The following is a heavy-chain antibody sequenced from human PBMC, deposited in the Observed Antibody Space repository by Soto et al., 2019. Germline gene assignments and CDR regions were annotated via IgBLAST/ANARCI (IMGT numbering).Heavy chain of an antibody. D-gene: IGHD3-3*01. V-gene: IGHV3-23*01. Sequence: GGSLRLSCAASGFTFNSFWMSWVRQAPGKGLEWVANISGSGGSKYYADSVKGRFTISRDNSKNTLYLQMNSLRAEDTAVYYCAKEGFGPWFDPWGQGTLVTVSS. CDR2: ISGSGGSK. CDR1: GFTFNSFW. J-gene: IGHJ5*02. CDR3: AKEGFGPWFDP.